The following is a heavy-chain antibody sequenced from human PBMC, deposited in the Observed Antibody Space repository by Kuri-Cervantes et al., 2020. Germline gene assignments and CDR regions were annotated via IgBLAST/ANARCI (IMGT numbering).Heavy chain of an antibody. CDR2: IKEDGSEK. Sequence: GESLKISCAASGFTFGNYWMGWVRQAPGKGLEWVANIKEDGSEKYYVDSVKGRFTVSRDNAKNSLYLQMNSLRAEDTAVYYCARSEAVVITFYYYYYMDVWGKGTTVTVSS. D-gene: IGHD3-22*01. J-gene: IGHJ6*03. CDR1: GFTFGNYW. CDR3: ARSEAVVITFYYYYYMDV. V-gene: IGHV3-7*02.